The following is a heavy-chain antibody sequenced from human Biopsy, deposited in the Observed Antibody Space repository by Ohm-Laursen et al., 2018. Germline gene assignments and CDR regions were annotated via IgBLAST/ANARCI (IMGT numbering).Heavy chain of an antibody. CDR1: GSSISSYY. CDR2: IYYTGST. CDR3: ARHAPSYSGSYWRYFDL. Sequence: GTLSLTCTLSGSSISSYYWSWIRQPPGKGLEWIGYIYYTGSTNYNPSLKSRVTISLDTSMNHLSLRLTSVTAADTAVYYCARHAPSYSGSYWRYFDLWGRGTLVTVSS. V-gene: IGHV4-59*08. D-gene: IGHD1-26*01. J-gene: IGHJ2*01.